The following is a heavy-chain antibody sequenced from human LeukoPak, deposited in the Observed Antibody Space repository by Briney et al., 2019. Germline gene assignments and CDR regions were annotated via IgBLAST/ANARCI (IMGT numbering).Heavy chain of an antibody. CDR1: GFTFSSYG. D-gene: IGHD3/OR15-3a*01. V-gene: IGHV3-23*01. Sequence: PGGSLRLSCAASGFTFSSYGMSWVRQAPGKGLEWVSALSGGGDITYYADSVKGRFTISRDNSKNTLYLQMNSLRAEDTAVYYCARQTGSGLFILPGGQGTLVTVSS. J-gene: IGHJ4*02. CDR2: LSGGGDIT. CDR3: ARQTGSGLFILP.